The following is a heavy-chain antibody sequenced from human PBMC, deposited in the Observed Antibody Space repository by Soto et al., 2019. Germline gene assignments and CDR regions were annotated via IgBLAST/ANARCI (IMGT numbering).Heavy chain of an antibody. V-gene: IGHV3-23*01. Sequence: TGGSLRLSCATSGLTFSNYAMSWVRQAPGGGLEWVSSMSGSRSTTYYADSVRGRFTISRDRSKNTLYLQMSSLRAEDTALYYCAKNQERELPRVIDFWGQGTLVTVSS. CDR1: GLTFSNYA. D-gene: IGHD1-7*01. CDR3: AKNQERELPRVIDF. J-gene: IGHJ4*02. CDR2: MSGSRSTT.